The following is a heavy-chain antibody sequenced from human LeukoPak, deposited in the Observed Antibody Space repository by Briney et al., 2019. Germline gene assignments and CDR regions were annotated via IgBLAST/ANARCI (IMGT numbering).Heavy chain of an antibody. Sequence: PGGSLRLSCAGSGVTFSGYSMNWVRQAPGKGLEWVSAITATGLHIYYADSVKGRFTISRDNAKNSLYLQMNSLRAEDTAVYYCAREAPDYIYSFDYWGQGTLVTVSA. CDR1: GVTFSGYS. CDR2: ITATGLHI. CDR3: AREAPDYIYSFDY. J-gene: IGHJ4*02. V-gene: IGHV3-21*01. D-gene: IGHD4-11*01.